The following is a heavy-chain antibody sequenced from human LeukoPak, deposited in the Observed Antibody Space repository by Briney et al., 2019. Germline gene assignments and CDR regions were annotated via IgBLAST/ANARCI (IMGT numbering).Heavy chain of an antibody. Sequence: KASETLSPTCAVSGYSISSGYYWGWIRQPPGKGLGWIGSIYHSGSTYYNPSLKSRVTISVDTSKNQFSLKLSSVTAADTAVYYCARKRTYYYDSSGYYGFDYWGQGTLVTVSS. CDR2: IYHSGST. D-gene: IGHD3-22*01. J-gene: IGHJ4*02. CDR3: ARKRTYYYDSSGYYGFDY. CDR1: GYSISSGYY. V-gene: IGHV4-38-2*01.